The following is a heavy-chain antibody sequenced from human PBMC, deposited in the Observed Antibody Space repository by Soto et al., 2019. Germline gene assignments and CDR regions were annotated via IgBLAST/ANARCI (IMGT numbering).Heavy chain of an antibody. CDR1: GYNFNGYF. D-gene: IGHD7-27*01. V-gene: IGHV1-2*04. CDR2: INPLSGDT. Sequence: QVQLVQSGPEVKKPGASVKVSCKASGYNFNGYFIHWVRQAPGQGLEWMGWINPLSGDTISAQKFQGWVTMTRDPSISTAYMELRTLRSNDTAVYFCALRTNWGWAEDFGVDVWGQGTSVTVSS. J-gene: IGHJ6*02. CDR3: ALRTNWGWAEDFGVDV.